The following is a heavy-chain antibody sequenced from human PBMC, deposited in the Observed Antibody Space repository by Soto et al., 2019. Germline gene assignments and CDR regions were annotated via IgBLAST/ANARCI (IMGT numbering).Heavy chain of an antibody. Sequence: AASVKVSCKASGYTFTNYYVQWVRQAPGQGLEWMGVIHPDGGHTTYSQKFQDRVTVTRDTFTSTIYMELSSLRSEDTAVYYCARGDNDYWGPGTLVTVSS. J-gene: IGHJ4*02. CDR1: GYTFTNYY. CDR3: ARGDNDY. CDR2: IHPDGGHT. V-gene: IGHV1-46*01.